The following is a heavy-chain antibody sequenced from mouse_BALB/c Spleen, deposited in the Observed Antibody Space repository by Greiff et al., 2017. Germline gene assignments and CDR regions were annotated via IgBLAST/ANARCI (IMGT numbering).Heavy chain of an antibody. CDR1: GFTFSSYA. CDR2: ISSGGST. J-gene: IGHJ1*01. CDR3: ARGERGGYSHWYFDV. V-gene: IGHV5-6-5*01. D-gene: IGHD2-3*01. Sequence: EVQRVESGGGLVKPGGSLKLSCAASGFTFSSYAMSWVRQTPEKRLEWVASISSGGSTYYPDSVKGRFTISRDNARNILYLQMSSLRSEDTAMYYCARGERGGYSHWYFDVWGAGTTVTVSS.